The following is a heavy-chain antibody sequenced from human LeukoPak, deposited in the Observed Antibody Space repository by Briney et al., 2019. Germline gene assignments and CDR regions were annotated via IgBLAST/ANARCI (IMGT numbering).Heavy chain of an antibody. Sequence: ASVKVSCKASGYTFTSYGITWVRQAPGQGLEWMGWINTNTGNPTYAQGFTGRFVFSLDTSVSTAYLQISSLKAEDTAVYYCARRAYYDSSGYYGLGYWGQGTLVTVSS. CDR1: GYTFTSYG. J-gene: IGHJ4*02. V-gene: IGHV7-4-1*02. CDR3: ARRAYYDSSGYYGLGY. D-gene: IGHD3-22*01. CDR2: INTNTGNP.